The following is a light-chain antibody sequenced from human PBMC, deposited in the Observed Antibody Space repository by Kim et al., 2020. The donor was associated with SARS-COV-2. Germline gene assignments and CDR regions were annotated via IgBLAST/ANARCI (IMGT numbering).Light chain of an antibody. Sequence: WSPGERATHSCRASQSISSFLAWFQQKPGQAPRLLIYDASNRVTGIPARFSGSGSGTDFTLTISSLEPEDFAVYYCQQRANWPLTFGGGTKVDIK. CDR2: DAS. J-gene: IGKJ4*01. CDR3: QQRANWPLT. CDR1: QSISSF. V-gene: IGKV3-11*01.